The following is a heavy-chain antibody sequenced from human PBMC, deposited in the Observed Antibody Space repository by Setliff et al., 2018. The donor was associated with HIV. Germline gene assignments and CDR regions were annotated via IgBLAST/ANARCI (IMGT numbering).Heavy chain of an antibody. CDR1: GCSIGGYY. V-gene: IGHV4-4*08. D-gene: IGHD3-10*01. CDR2: IYSGGST. J-gene: IGHJ3*01. Sequence: LSLTCTVSGCSIGGYYWSWIRQPPGTGLEWLGCIYSGGSTNYNPSLESRVTISLDTSKNQFSLRLTSVTAADTAVYYCARVRSYGSAYDAFDVWGPGTMVTVSS. CDR3: ARVRSYGSAYDAFDV.